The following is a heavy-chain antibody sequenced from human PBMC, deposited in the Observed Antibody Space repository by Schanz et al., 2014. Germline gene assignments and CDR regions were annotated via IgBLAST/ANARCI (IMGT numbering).Heavy chain of an antibody. J-gene: IGHJ4*02. Sequence: GPEVKEPGASVKVSCEASRYTFNTYGLNWVRQAPGQGLEWMGRIIPSLGLAKYEQKFQDKVTITADTSTTTAYMELSGLRSEDTAVYYCARDRLECGAECYSVEVFEIWGQGTLVTVSS. CDR1: RYTFNTYG. CDR2: IIPSLGLA. CDR3: ARDRLECGAECYSVEVFEI. D-gene: IGHD2-21*01. V-gene: IGHV1-69*04.